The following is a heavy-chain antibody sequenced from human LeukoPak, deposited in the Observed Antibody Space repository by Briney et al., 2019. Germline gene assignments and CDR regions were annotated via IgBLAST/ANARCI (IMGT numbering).Heavy chain of an antibody. CDR3: ARGTTDILTGYYYYAMDV. CDR1: GFTFSSYA. Sequence: SGGSLRPSCAASGFTFSSYAMSWVRQAPGKGLEWVSAISDSGSSTYYADSVKGRFTISRDNSKNTLYLQMNSLRAEDTAVYYCARGTTDILTGYYYYAMDVWGQGTTVTVSS. J-gene: IGHJ6*02. V-gene: IGHV3-23*01. CDR2: ISDSGSST. D-gene: IGHD3-9*01.